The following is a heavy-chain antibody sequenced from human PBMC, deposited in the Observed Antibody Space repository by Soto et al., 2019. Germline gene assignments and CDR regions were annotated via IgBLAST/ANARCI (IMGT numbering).Heavy chain of an antibody. D-gene: IGHD6-13*01. J-gene: IGHJ4*02. CDR2: SNQSGST. Sequence: QVQLQQWGAGLLKPSATLSLTCAVYGGSFSGYYWSWIRQPPGKGLEWIGESNQSGSTNYNPSLKSRVTISVDTSKNQFSLKLSSVTAADSAVYYCARTYSSSWSPFDYWGQGTLVTVSS. CDR3: ARTYSSSWSPFDY. V-gene: IGHV4-34*01. CDR1: GGSFSGYY.